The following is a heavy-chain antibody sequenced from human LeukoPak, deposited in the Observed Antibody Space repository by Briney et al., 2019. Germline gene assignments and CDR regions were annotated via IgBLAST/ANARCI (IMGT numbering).Heavy chain of an antibody. CDR3: ARRTYDILTGYLGYFDY. CDR2: INHSAPT. D-gene: IGHD3-9*01. V-gene: IGHV4-4*02. Sequence: PSETLSLTCAVSGVSVGATYWWTWVRQPPGKGLEWIGEINHSAPTYYNPSLKSRVTISVDTSKNQFSLTLSSGTAADTAVYYCARRTYDILTGYLGYFDYWGQGTLVTVSS. CDR1: GVSVGATYW. J-gene: IGHJ4*02.